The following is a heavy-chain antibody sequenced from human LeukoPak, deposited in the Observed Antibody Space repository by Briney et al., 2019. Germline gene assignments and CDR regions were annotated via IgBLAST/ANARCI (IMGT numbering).Heavy chain of an antibody. CDR2: IYHSGST. J-gene: IGHJ4*02. CDR3: ARVRNSSGYYFSY. V-gene: IGHV4-61*05. D-gene: IGHD3-22*01. CDR1: GDSISSRSYY. Sequence: SETLSLTCTVSGDSISSRSYYWGWIRQPPGKGLEWIGYIYHSGSTNYNSSLKSRVTISVDTSKNQFSLKLSSVTAADTAVYFCARVRNSSGYYFSYWGQGTLVTVSS.